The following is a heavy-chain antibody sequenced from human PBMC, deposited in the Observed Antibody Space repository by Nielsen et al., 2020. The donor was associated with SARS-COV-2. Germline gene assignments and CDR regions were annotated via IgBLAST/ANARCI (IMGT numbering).Heavy chain of an antibody. V-gene: IGHV4-34*01. CDR2: INHSGST. J-gene: IGHJ6*02. Sequence: WIRQPPGKGLEWIGEINHSGSTNYNPSLKSRVTISVDTSKNQFSLKLSSVTAADTAVYYCARDPGKHVLRFLEPHSFYGMDVWGQGTTVTVSS. CDR3: ARDPGKHVLRFLEPHSFYGMDV. D-gene: IGHD3-3*01.